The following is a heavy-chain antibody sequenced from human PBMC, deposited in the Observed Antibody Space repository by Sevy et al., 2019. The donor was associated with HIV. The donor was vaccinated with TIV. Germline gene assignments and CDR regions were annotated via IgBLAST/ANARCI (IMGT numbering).Heavy chain of an antibody. CDR1: GFTFSSYS. Sequence: GGSLRLSCAASGFTFSSYSMNWVRQAPGKGLEWVSYISSSSSTIYYADSVKGRFTISRDNAKNSLYLQMNSLRAEDTAVYYCARDQDIVVVPAAILHWGQGTLVTVSS. CDR2: ISSSSSTI. CDR3: ARDQDIVVVPAAILH. J-gene: IGHJ1*01. D-gene: IGHD2-2*01. V-gene: IGHV3-48*01.